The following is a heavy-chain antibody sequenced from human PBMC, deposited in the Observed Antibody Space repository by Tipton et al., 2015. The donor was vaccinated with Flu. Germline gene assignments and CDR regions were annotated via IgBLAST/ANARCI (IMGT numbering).Heavy chain of an antibody. J-gene: IGHJ4*02. D-gene: IGHD2-15*01. CDR2: IYYSGGT. V-gene: IGHV4-39*07. Sequence: TLSLTCTVSGGSISSSSYYWGWIRQPPGKGLEWIGSIYYSGGTYYNPSLKSRVTISVDTSKNQFSLKLSSVTAADTAVYYCARDGLYCSGGSCYIDYWGQGTLGTVSS. CDR3: ARDGLYCSGGSCYIDY. CDR1: GGSISSSSYY.